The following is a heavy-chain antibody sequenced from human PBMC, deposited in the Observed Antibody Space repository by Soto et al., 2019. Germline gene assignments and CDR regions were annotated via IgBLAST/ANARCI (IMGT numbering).Heavy chain of an antibody. J-gene: IGHJ4*02. Sequence: QVQLVQSGAEVKKPGASVKVSCKASGYTFTSYDINWVRQATGQGLEWMGWMNPNSGNTGYAQKFPGRVTMTRNTSISTAYVELSSLRSEVTAVYYCAGRATVTTSFLGYWGQGTLVTVSS. D-gene: IGHD4-17*01. V-gene: IGHV1-8*01. CDR2: MNPNSGNT. CDR3: AGRATVTTSFLGY. CDR1: GYTFTSYD.